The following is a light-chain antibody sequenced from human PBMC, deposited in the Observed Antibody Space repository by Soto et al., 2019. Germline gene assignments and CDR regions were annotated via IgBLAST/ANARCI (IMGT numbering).Light chain of an antibody. Sequence: QSVLTQPASVSGSPGQSITISCSGTSSDIGSYDQVAWYQRFPGKSPKLIIYAVSDRPSGVSDRFSGSKSGISASLTISGLQTEDEADYYCISYTDRQSYLFGTGTKVTGL. CDR2: AVS. V-gene: IGLV2-14*03. CDR3: ISYTDRQSYL. CDR1: SSDIGSYDQ. J-gene: IGLJ1*01.